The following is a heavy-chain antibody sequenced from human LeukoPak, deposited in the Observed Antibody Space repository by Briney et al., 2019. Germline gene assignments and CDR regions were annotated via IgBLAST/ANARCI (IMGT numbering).Heavy chain of an antibody. Sequence: GGSLRLSCAASGFTFSSYSMNWVRQAPGKGLEWVSYISSSSSTIYYADSVKGRFTISRDNARNSLHLQMSSLRDEDTGLYYCARVGRGALDYWGQGTLVTVSS. V-gene: IGHV3-48*02. CDR3: ARVGRGALDY. D-gene: IGHD3-10*01. CDR2: ISSSSSTI. J-gene: IGHJ4*02. CDR1: GFTFSSYS.